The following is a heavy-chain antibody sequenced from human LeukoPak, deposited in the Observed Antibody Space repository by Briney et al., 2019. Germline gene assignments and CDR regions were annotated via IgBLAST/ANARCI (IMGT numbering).Heavy chain of an antibody. J-gene: IGHJ4*02. CDR1: GFTFSSYG. V-gene: IGHV3-23*01. Sequence: GGSLRLSCAASGFTFSSYGMSWVRQAPGKGLEWVSAISGSGGSTYYADSVKGRFTISRDNSKNTLYLQINSLRAEDTAVYYCANRVDWSYWQIDYWGQGTLVTVSS. CDR2: ISGSGGST. D-gene: IGHD3/OR15-3a*01. CDR3: ANRVDWSYWQIDY.